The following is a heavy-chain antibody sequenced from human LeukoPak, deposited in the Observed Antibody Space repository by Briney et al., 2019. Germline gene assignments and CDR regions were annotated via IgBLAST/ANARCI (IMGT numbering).Heavy chain of an antibody. CDR2: IYSGGST. CDR3: ARAPYCYDSSGYVFDY. V-gene: IGHV3-53*01. Sequence: GGSLRLSCAASGFTFSSYAMSWVRQAPGKGLEWVSVIYSGGSTYYADSVKGRFTISRDNSKNTLYLQMNSLRAEDTAVYYCARAPYCYDSSGYVFDYWGQGTLVTVSS. J-gene: IGHJ4*02. D-gene: IGHD3-22*01. CDR1: GFTFSSYA.